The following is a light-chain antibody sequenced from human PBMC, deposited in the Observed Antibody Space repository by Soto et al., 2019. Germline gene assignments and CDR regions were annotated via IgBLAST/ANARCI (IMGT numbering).Light chain of an antibody. CDR2: AAS. CDR3: QQLSTYPLT. CDR1: QSISSN. Sequence: DIQMTQSPSSLSASVGDRVTITCRASQSISSNLNWYQQKPGKAPKLLVYAASNLQSGVPSTFSGSGSGTDFTLTISSLQPEDFATYYCQQLSTYPLTFGGGTKVDIK. J-gene: IGKJ4*01. V-gene: IGKV1-39*01.